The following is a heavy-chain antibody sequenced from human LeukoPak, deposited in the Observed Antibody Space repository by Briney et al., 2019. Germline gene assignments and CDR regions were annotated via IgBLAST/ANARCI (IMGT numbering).Heavy chain of an antibody. Sequence: GESLKISCKGSGYSFTSYLIGWVRQMPVKGLEWVGIIYPGDSDTRYSPSFQGQVTISADKSISTAYLQWSSLKASDTAMYYCARRYYDFWSGYYFDYWGQGTLVTVSS. CDR2: IYPGDSDT. J-gene: IGHJ4*02. CDR3: ARRYYDFWSGYYFDY. D-gene: IGHD3-3*01. CDR1: GYSFTSYL. V-gene: IGHV5-51*01.